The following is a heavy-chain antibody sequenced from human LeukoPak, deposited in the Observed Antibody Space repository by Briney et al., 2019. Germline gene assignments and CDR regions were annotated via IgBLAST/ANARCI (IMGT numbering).Heavy chain of an antibody. J-gene: IGHJ4*02. V-gene: IGHV1-2*02. CDR1: GYTFTGYY. CDR2: INPNSGGT. D-gene: IGHD3-10*01. CDR3: ARTNMVRGVIIGY. Sequence: ASVKVSCKASGYTFTGYYMHWVRQAPGQGLEWMGWINPNSGGTNYAQKFRGRVTMTRDTSISTAYMELSRLRSDDTAVYYCARTNMVRGVIIGYWGQGTLVTVSS.